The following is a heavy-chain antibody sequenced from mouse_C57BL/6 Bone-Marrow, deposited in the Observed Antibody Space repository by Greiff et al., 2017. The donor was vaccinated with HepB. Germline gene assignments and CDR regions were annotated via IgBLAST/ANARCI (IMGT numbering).Heavy chain of an antibody. V-gene: IGHV5-6*02. CDR3: ARQGWLLWYFDV. D-gene: IGHD2-3*01. Sequence: DVKLVESGGDLVKPGGSLKLSCAASGFTFSSYGMSWVRQTPDKRLEWVATISSGGSYTYYPDSVKGRYTISRDNAKNTLYLQMSSLKSEDTAMYYGARQGWLLWYFDVWGTGTTVTVSS. J-gene: IGHJ1*03. CDR1: GFTFSSYG. CDR2: ISSGGSYT.